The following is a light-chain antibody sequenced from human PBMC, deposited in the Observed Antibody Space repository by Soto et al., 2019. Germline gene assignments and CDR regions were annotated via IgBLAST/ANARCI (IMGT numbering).Light chain of an antibody. Sequence: DIQMTQSPSTLSATAVDRVTITCRASQTITTWLAWYQQKPGKAPKLLIYDASTLESGVPSRFSGSGFGTEFSLTISSLQPDDFASYYCQQYNTLSGTFGQGTKVDIK. J-gene: IGKJ1*01. CDR3: QQYNTLSGT. CDR1: QTITTW. CDR2: DAS. V-gene: IGKV1-5*01.